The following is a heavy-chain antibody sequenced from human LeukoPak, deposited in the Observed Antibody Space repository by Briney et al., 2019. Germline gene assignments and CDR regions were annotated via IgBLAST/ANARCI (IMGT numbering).Heavy chain of an antibody. D-gene: IGHD2-2*01. CDR1: GFTFNNYA. V-gene: IGHV3-23*01. J-gene: IGHJ4*02. Sequence: GGSLKLSCAASGFTFNNYAMSWVRQAPGKGLEWVSAISGSGGSTYYADSVKGRFTISRDNSKDTLYLQMNSLRAEDTAVYYCAVDCSSASCYEDFDYWGQGTLVTVSS. CDR2: ISGSGGST. CDR3: AVDCSSASCYEDFDY.